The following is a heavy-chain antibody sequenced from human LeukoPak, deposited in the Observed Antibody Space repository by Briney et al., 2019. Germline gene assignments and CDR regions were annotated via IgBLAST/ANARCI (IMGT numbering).Heavy chain of an antibody. CDR2: IYPRDGST. CDR3: ARDQEGFDY. V-gene: IGHV1-46*01. J-gene: IGHJ4*02. Sequence: ASVKVSCKASGYTFTNNYLHWVRQAPGQGLEWMGMIYPRDGSTSYAQNFQGRVTVTRDTSTTTVHMELRGLRSKDTAVYYCARDQEGFDYWGQGTVVTVSS. CDR1: GYTFTNNY.